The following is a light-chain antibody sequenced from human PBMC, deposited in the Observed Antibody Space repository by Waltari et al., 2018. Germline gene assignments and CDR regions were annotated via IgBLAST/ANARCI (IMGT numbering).Light chain of an antibody. CDR2: GAS. Sequence: TISCRTRQGINTDLGWYQQKPGRAPKLLISGASTLQSGVPSRFSGSGSGTVFTLTISSLQPDDFTTYFCLQDHTYPLTFGQGTKVDI. CDR1: QGINTD. J-gene: IGKJ1*01. CDR3: LQDHTYPLT. V-gene: IGKV1-6*01.